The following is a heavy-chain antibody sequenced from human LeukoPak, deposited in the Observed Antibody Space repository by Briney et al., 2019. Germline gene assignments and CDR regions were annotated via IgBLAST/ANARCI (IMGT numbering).Heavy chain of an antibody. D-gene: IGHD2-2*02. Sequence: SGTLSLTCAVSGGSISSGDYYWSWIRQPPGKGLEWIGYIYYSGSTYYNPSLKSRVTISVGTSKNQFSLKLSSVTAADTAVYYCARGVVPAAIGDYFDYWGQGTLVTVSS. CDR1: GGSISSGDYY. J-gene: IGHJ4*02. CDR3: ARGVVPAAIGDYFDY. CDR2: IYYSGST. V-gene: IGHV4-30-4*01.